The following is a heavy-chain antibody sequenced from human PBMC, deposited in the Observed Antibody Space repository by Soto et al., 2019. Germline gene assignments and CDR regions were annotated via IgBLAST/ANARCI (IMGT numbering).Heavy chain of an antibody. Sequence: GGSLRLSCAASGFTFSSYSMNWVRQAPGKGLEWVSYISSSSSTIYYADSVKGRFTISRDNAKNSLYLQMNSLRAEDTAVYYCARRGPTGGQYYYYYMDVWGKGTTVTVSS. CDR1: GFTFSSYS. D-gene: IGHD3-10*01. V-gene: IGHV3-48*01. CDR3: ARRGPTGGQYYYYYMDV. J-gene: IGHJ6*03. CDR2: ISSSSSTI.